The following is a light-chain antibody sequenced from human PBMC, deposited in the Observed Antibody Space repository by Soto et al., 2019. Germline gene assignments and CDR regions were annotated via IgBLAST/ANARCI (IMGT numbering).Light chain of an antibody. J-gene: IGKJ1*01. V-gene: IGKV3-15*01. CDR3: QQYNNSTT. CDR2: GAS. CDR1: QSVSSN. Sequence: EIVMTQSPATLSVSPGERATLSCRASQSVSSNLAWYQQKPGQAPRLLIYGASTRATGIPARFSCSGSGTEFTLTISSLQSEDFAVYYCQQYNNSTTFGQGTKVQIK.